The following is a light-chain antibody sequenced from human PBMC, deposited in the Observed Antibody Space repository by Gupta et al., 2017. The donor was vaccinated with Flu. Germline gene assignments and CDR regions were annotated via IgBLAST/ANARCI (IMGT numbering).Light chain of an antibody. CDR3: QQYDNAPRT. Sequence: DFVMPQSPDSLAVSLGSRATINCKSSQSGLYSSNNKNYLSWYQQKPGQPPKLLIYWASTRESGVPDRFSGRGSVRDMTLTIISLQAEDVAVYYCQQYDNAPRTFVQGTKLEIK. CDR2: WAS. CDR1: QSGLYSSNNKNY. V-gene: IGKV4-1*01. J-gene: IGKJ2*01.